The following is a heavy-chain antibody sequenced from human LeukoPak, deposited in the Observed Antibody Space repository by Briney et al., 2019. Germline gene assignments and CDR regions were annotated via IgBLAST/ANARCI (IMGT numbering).Heavy chain of an antibody. CDR2: VNHSGDA. J-gene: IGHJ4*02. Sequence: PSETLSLTCDVDGGSLSGSHWSWIRQSPRKRLEWIGEVNHSGDANYNPSLVTRVDISVDMSKNQFSLKMNSVTAADTAVYYCARSAVNSDGYWVTLSWGQGTPVTVSS. CDR3: ARSAVNSDGYWVTLS. D-gene: IGHD5-18*01. CDR1: GGSLSGSH. V-gene: IGHV4-34*01.